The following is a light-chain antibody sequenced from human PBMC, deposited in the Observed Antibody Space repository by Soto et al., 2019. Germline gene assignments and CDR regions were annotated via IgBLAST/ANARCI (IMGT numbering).Light chain of an antibody. CDR1: QNINTW. V-gene: IGKV1-5*03. CDR3: QQYNDSFPT. Sequence: DIQMTQSPSTLSASVGDRVTISCRASQNINTWLAGYKQQPGKAPQLLIYKASILDSGVPSRFSGSGSGTDFTLTISSLRPDDFVTFYCQQYNDSFPTFGQGTKVEIK. J-gene: IGKJ1*01. CDR2: KAS.